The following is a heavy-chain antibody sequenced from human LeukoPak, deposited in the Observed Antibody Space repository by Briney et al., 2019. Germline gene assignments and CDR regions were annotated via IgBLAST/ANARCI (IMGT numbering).Heavy chain of an antibody. J-gene: IGHJ4*02. V-gene: IGHV3-21*01. CDR1: GFTLSSYS. Sequence: PGGSLRLSCAASGFTLSSYSMNWVRQAPGKGLEWVSFISSSSSYIYYADSVKGRFTISRDNAKNSLYLQMNSLRAEDTAVYYCARDRELLKDPFDYWGQGTLVTVSS. D-gene: IGHD1-26*01. CDR3: ARDRELLKDPFDY. CDR2: ISSSSSYI.